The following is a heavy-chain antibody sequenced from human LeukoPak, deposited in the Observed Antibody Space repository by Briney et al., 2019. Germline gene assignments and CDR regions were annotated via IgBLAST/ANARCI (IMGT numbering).Heavy chain of an antibody. J-gene: IGHJ6*03. CDR3: ARDGGTMVRGVTSSPGRYYYYYMDV. CDR2: IIRIFGTA. V-gene: IGHV1-69*13. Sequence: SVKVSCKASGGTFSSYAISWVRQAPGQGLVWMGGIIRIFGTANYAQKFQGRVTITADESTSTAYMELSSLRSEDTAVYYCARDGGTMVRGVTSSPGRYYYYYMDVWGKGTTVTVSS. CDR1: GGTFSSYA. D-gene: IGHD3-10*01.